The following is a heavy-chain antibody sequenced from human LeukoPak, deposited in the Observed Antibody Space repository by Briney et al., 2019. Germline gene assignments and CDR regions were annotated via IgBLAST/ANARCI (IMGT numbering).Heavy chain of an antibody. J-gene: IGHJ4*02. CDR2: IYSGGST. D-gene: IGHD3-3*01. Sequence: GGSLRLSCAASGFTVSSNYMSWVRQAPGKGLEWVSVIYSGGSTYYADSVKGRFTISRDNSKNTLYLQMNSLRAEDTAVYYCARDRNGFKYFDCWGQGTLVTVSS. CDR1: GFTVSSNY. V-gene: IGHV3-53*01. CDR3: ARDRNGFKYFDC.